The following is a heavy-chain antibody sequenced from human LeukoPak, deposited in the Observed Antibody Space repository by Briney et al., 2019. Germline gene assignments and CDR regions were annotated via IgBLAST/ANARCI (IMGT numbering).Heavy chain of an antibody. CDR2: ISSSGTYI. V-gene: IGHV3-21*01. Sequence: PGGSLRLSCAASGFTFSTYSMNWVRQAPGRGLEWVSSISSSGTYIYYADSMRGRFTISRDNSKNSLYLQMNSLRAEDTAVYYCASSFPRRDDYISNYFDYWGQGTLVTVYS. CDR3: ASSFPRRDDYISNYFDY. J-gene: IGHJ4*02. D-gene: IGHD5-24*01. CDR1: GFTFSTYS.